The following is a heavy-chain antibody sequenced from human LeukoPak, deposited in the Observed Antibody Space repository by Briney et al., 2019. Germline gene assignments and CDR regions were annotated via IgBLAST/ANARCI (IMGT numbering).Heavy chain of an antibody. D-gene: IGHD4-11*01. CDR2: IIPIFGTA. CDR1: GGTFSSYA. J-gene: IGHJ6*03. CDR3: ARVGHSNYYYYYMDV. V-gene: IGHV1-69*01. Sequence: SVKVSCKASGGTFSSYAISWVRQAPGQGLEWMGGIIPIFGTANYAQKFQGRVTITADESTSTAYMELSSLRSEDTAVYYCARVGHSNYYYYYMDVWGKGTTVTVSS.